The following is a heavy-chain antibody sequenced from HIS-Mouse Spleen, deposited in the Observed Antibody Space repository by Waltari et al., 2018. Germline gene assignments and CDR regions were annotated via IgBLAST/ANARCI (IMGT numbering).Heavy chain of an antibody. V-gene: IGHV4-34*01. CDR3: ARAGNYDSSGYFDY. CDR1: CGSFRGYY. CDR2: INHSGST. J-gene: IGHJ4*02. D-gene: IGHD3-22*01. Sequence: QVQLQQWGAGLLKPSETLSLTCAVYCGSFRGYYWSWIRQPPGKGLEWIGEINHSGSTNYNPSLKSRVTISVDTSKNQFSLKLSSVTAADTAVYYCARAGNYDSSGYFDYWGQGTLVTVSS.